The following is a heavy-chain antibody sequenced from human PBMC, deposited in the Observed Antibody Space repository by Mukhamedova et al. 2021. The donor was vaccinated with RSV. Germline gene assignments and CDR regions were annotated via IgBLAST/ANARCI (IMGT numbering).Heavy chain of an antibody. V-gene: IGHV4-59*13. Sequence: GKGLEWIGNINDSGSSRYNPSLKSRVTMSLDRSKNQFSLKLTSVTAADTAVYYCGRDTSYSYGLDYWGQGTLVTVSS. CDR3: GRDTSYSYGLDY. CDR2: INDSGSS. J-gene: IGHJ4*02. D-gene: IGHD5-18*01.